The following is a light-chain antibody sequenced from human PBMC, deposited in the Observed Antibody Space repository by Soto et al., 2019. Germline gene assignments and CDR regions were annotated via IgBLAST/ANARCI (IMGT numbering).Light chain of an antibody. CDR3: QQFSSYPLN. J-gene: IGKJ4*01. CDR1: QRVGSNY. CDR2: DAS. Sequence: IVLTHSPGTLSLSPWERASLSCRASQRVGSNYLAWFQQKPGQAPRLLIYDASSRATGIPDRFSGGGSGTDFTLTISRLEPEDFAVYYCQQFSSYPLNFGGGTKVDIK. V-gene: IGKV3-20*01.